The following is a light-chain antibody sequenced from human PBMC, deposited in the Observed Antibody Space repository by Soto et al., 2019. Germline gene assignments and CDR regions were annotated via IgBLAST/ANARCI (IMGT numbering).Light chain of an antibody. CDR2: SND. CDR3: EAWDDSLYGAV. J-gene: IGLJ2*01. Sequence: QSVLTQPPAASGTPGQRVTISCSGSSSNIGTNTVNWYQQLPGTAPKLLIYSNDLRPSGVPDRFSGYKSGTSASLAISGLQSEDEADYYCEAWDDSLYGAVFGGGTKLTVL. V-gene: IGLV1-44*01. CDR1: SSNIGTNT.